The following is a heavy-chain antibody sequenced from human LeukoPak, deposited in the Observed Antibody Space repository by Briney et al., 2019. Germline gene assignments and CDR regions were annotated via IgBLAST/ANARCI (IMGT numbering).Heavy chain of an antibody. Sequence: SETLSLTCTVSGGAISTYYWSWIRQTPGMGLEWLGYIYYTGSTNYNPSLKSRVTISVDASKNQFSLKMSSMTAADTAVYYCARAQGYSSGWDFQHWGQGTLVTVSS. CDR3: ARAQGYSSGWDFQH. CDR2: IYYTGST. CDR1: GGAISTYY. V-gene: IGHV4-59*01. D-gene: IGHD6-19*01. J-gene: IGHJ1*01.